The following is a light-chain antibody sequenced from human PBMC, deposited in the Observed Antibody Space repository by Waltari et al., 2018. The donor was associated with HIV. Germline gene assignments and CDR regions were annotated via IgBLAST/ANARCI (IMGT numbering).Light chain of an antibody. CDR3: SSYTSSATQV. Sequence: QSGLTQPASVSGSPGQSIPISCTGTSSDVGAYNYLPWYQQHPGKVPKLLIYEVSNRPSGISNRFSGSKSGNTASLTISGLQAEDEADYYCSSYTSSATQVFGTGTKVSVL. V-gene: IGLV2-14*01. J-gene: IGLJ1*01. CDR2: EVS. CDR1: SSDVGAYNY.